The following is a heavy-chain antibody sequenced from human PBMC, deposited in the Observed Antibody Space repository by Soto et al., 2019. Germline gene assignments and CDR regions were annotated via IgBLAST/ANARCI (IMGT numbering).Heavy chain of an antibody. CDR1: GFTFRNYA. CDR3: AKDAPGSGWLSDY. Sequence: EVQLLESGGGLGHPGESLRLSCVASGFTFRNYAMSWVRQSPGRGLEWVSTIGANDAGPSYADSVKGRFTISRDNSKNTLYLQMNSLRAEDTAVYYCAKDAPGSGWLSDYWGQGARVTVSS. CDR2: IGANDAGP. V-gene: IGHV3-23*01. D-gene: IGHD3-22*01. J-gene: IGHJ4*02.